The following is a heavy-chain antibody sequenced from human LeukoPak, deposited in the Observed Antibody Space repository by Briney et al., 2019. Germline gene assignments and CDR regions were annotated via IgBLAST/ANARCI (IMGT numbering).Heavy chain of an antibody. D-gene: IGHD3-3*01. V-gene: IGHV1-69*05. CDR2: IIPIFGTA. Sequence: GASVKVSCKASGGTFSSYAISWVRQAPGQGLEWMGRIIPIFGTANYAQKFQGRVTITTDESTSTAYMELSSLSSEDTAVYYCASLSDFKLAFDIWGQGTMVTVSS. J-gene: IGHJ3*02. CDR1: GGTFSSYA. CDR3: ASLSDFKLAFDI.